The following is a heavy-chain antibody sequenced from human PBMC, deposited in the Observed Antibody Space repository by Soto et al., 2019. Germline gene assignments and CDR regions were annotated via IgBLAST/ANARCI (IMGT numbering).Heavy chain of an antibody. V-gene: IGHV1-69*13. CDR1: GGTFSSYA. J-gene: IGHJ4*02. CDR2: IIPIFGTA. CDR3: ERDYYYDSIGYSIDY. D-gene: IGHD3-22*01. Sequence: SVKVSCKASGGTFSSYAISWVRQAPGQGLEWMGGIIPIFGTANYAQKFQGRVTITADESTSTAYMELSSLRSEDTAVYYCERDYYYDSIGYSIDYWGQGTLVTASS.